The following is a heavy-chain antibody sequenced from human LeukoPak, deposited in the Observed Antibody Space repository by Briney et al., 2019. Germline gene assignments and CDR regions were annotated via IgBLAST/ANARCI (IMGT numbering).Heavy chain of an antibody. J-gene: IGHJ5*02. CDR1: GGSISSYY. CDR2: IYYSGST. Sequence: SETLSLTCTVSGGSISSYYWSWIRQPPGKGLEWIGYIYYSGSTNYNPSLNSRVTISVDSSKNQFSLKLSSVTAADTAVYYCARQSYYDSSGYPGFDPWGQGTLVTVSS. V-gene: IGHV4-59*08. CDR3: ARQSYYDSSGYPGFDP. D-gene: IGHD3-22*01.